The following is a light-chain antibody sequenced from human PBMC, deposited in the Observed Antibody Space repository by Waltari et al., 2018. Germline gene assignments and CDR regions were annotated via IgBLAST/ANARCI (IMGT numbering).Light chain of an antibody. CDR2: DAS. J-gene: IGKJ3*01. CDR3: QQYDNLPIT. CDR1: QDISNY. V-gene: IGKV1-33*01. Sequence: DIQMTQSPSSLSASVGDRVTITCQASQDISNYLNWYQQKQGKAPKLLIYDASNLETGVPSRFSGSGSGTDFTFTISSLQPEDIATYYCQQYDNLPITFGPGTKVDIK.